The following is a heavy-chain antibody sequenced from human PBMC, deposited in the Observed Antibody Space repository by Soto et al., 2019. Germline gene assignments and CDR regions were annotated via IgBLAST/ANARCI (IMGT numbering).Heavy chain of an antibody. CDR1: GGSISSGGYY. Sequence: SETLSLTCTVSGGSISSGGYYWSWIRQHPGKGLEWIGYIYYSGSTYYNPSLKSRVTISVDTSKNQFSLKLSSVTAADTVVYYCARNTYYYDSSGYYFNWFDPWGQGTLVTVSS. CDR2: IYYSGST. V-gene: IGHV4-31*03. CDR3: ARNTYYYDSSGYYFNWFDP. D-gene: IGHD3-22*01. J-gene: IGHJ5*02.